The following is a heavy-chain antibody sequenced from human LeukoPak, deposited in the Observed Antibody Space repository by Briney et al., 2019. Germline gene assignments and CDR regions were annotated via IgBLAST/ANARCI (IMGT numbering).Heavy chain of an antibody. CDR1: GFTFSSYA. Sequence: GGSLRLSCAASGFTFSSYAMSWVRQAPGKGLEWVSAISGGGDSTYYADSVKGRFTISRDNSKNTLFLQMNTLRAEDTAVYYCAKKIAAAGYFDYWGQGTLVTVSS. V-gene: IGHV3-23*01. D-gene: IGHD6-13*01. CDR2: ISGGGDST. CDR3: AKKIAAAGYFDY. J-gene: IGHJ4*02.